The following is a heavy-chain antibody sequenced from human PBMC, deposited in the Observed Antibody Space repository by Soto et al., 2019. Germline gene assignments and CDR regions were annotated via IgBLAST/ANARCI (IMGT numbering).Heavy chain of an antibody. Sequence: SETLSLTCTVSGGSISSGDYYWSWIRQPPGKGLEWIGYIYYSGSTYYNPSLKSRVTISVDTSKNQFSLKLSSVTAADTAVYYCARDSQGDYGIYYYYGMDVWGQGTTVT. CDR3: ARDSQGDYGIYYYYGMDV. D-gene: IGHD4-17*01. J-gene: IGHJ6*02. V-gene: IGHV4-30-4*01. CDR1: GGSISSGDYY. CDR2: IYYSGST.